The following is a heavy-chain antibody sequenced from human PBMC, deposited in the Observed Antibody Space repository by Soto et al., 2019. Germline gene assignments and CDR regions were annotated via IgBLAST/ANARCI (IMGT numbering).Heavy chain of an antibody. CDR1: GFTFSDYY. Sequence: PGGSLRLSCAASGFTFSDYYMTWIRQAPGKGLEWVSYISSSGTTIYYADSVKGRFTISRDNAKNSLYLQMNSLGAEDTAIYYCARAEQVWKSYNYHYGMAVWGQGTTVTVSS. CDR3: ARAEQVWKSYNYHYGMAV. J-gene: IGHJ6*02. V-gene: IGHV3-11*01. CDR2: ISSSGTTI. D-gene: IGHD5-18*01.